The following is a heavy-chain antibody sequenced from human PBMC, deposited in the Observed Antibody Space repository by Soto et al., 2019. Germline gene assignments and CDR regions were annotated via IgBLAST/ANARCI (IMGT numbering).Heavy chain of an antibody. CDR3: ARGLKLYYGSGSNFDY. V-gene: IGHV3-13*01. D-gene: IGHD3-10*01. CDR2: IGTAGDT. J-gene: IGHJ4*02. Sequence: PGGSLRLSCAASGFTFSSYDMHWVRQATGKGLEWVSAIGTAGDTYYPGSVKGRFTISRENAKNSLYLQMNSLRAGDTAVYYCARGLKLYYGSGSNFDYWGQGTLVTVSS. CDR1: GFTFSSYD.